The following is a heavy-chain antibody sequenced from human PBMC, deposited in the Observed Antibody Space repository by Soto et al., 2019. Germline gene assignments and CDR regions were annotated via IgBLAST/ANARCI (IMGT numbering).Heavy chain of an antibody. V-gene: IGHV5-10-1*01. Sequence: GESLKISCKGSGYSFSTYRITWVRQMPGKGLEWMGRIDPSDSYTNYRPSFQGHVTISADKSISTAYLQWSSLKASDTAMYYCARHEGLQGEYSGMDVWGQGTTVTVSS. CDR2: IDPSDSYT. D-gene: IGHD3-16*01. CDR3: ARHEGLQGEYSGMDV. J-gene: IGHJ6*02. CDR1: GYSFSTYR.